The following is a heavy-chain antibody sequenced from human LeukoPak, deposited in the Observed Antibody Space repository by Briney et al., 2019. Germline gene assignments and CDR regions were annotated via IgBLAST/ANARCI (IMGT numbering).Heavy chain of an antibody. CDR3: ARGSRMTNVGVLNAGDY. J-gene: IGHJ4*02. CDR1: GGSFTGLY. Sequence: SETLSLTCAVYGGSFTGLYWSWICQPPGKGLEWIGEINHSGNTKYNPSLKSRVTMSVDTSKNQFSLKLTSVTAADTAVYYCARGSRMTNVGVLNAGDYWGQGTLVSVSS. CDR2: INHSGNT. D-gene: IGHD3-3*01. V-gene: IGHV4-34*01.